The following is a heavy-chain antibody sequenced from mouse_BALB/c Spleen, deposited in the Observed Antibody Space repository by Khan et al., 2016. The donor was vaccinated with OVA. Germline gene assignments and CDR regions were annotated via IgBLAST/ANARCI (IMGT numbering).Heavy chain of an antibody. V-gene: IGHV1-76*01. D-gene: IGHD1-1*01. J-gene: IGHJ4*01. CDR3: ARYYGSYYTMDS. Sequence: QVQLQQSGAELVRPGASVKLSCKTSGYIFTSYWIHWVKQRSGQGLEWIARTYPGTDNSYYNENFNGRATLTADKSSSTANMQLSSLKSEYSIVYFCARYYGSYYTMDSSDPGTSVTVSS. CDR1: GYIFTSYW. CDR2: TYPGTDNS.